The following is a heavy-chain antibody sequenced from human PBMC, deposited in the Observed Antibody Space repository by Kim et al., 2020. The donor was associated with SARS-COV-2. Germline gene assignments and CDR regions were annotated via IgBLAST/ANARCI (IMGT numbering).Heavy chain of an antibody. J-gene: IGHJ4*02. CDR1: GFTFSSYE. V-gene: IGHV3-48*03. Sequence: GGSLRLSCAASGFTFSSYEMNWVRQAPGKGLEWVSYISSSGNTMYYADSVKGRFTISRDNAKNSLYLQMNSLRAEDTAVYYCARVGEGYWGQGTLVTVSS. D-gene: IGHD2-21*01. CDR2: ISSSGNTM. CDR3: ARVGEGY.